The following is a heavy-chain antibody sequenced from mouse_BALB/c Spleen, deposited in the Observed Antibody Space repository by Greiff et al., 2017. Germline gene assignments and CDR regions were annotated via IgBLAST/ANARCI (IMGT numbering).Heavy chain of an antibody. Sequence: QVQLQQPGAELVRPGTSVKVSCKASGYAFTNYLIEWVKQRPGQGLEWIGVINPGSGGTNYNEKFKGKATLTADKSSSTAYMQLSSLTSDDSAVYFCARGAATSFDYWGQGTTLTVSS. CDR3: ARGAATSFDY. CDR1: GYAFTNYL. J-gene: IGHJ2*01. CDR2: INPGSGGT. D-gene: IGHD1-2*01. V-gene: IGHV1-54*01.